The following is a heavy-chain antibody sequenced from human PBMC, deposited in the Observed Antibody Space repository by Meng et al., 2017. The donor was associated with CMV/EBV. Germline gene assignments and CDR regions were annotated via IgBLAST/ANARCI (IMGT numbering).Heavy chain of an antibody. V-gene: IGHV4-4*07. CDR1: GGSISSYY. Sequence: QVQLQESGPGLAKPSETLSLTCTVSGGSISSYYWSWIRQPAGKGLEWIGRIYTSGSTNYNPSLKSRVTMSVDTSKNQFSLKLSSVTAADTAVYYCARHGDTAMVVGIDYWGQGTLVTVSS. CDR2: IYTSGST. CDR3: ARHGDTAMVVGIDY. J-gene: IGHJ4*02. D-gene: IGHD5-18*01.